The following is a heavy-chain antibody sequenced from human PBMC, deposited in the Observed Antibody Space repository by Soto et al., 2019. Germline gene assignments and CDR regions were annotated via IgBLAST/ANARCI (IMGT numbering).Heavy chain of an antibody. CDR2: IDPSDSYT. Sequence: PGASLKISCKGSGYSFTSYWISWVRQMPGNGLEWMGRIDPSDSYTNYSPSFQGHVTISTDKSIGTAYLQWSSLKASDTAMYYCARRYCSSTSCPSNYYGMDVWDQGTTVTVSS. J-gene: IGHJ6*02. V-gene: IGHV5-10-1*01. CDR3: ARRYCSSTSCPSNYYGMDV. CDR1: GYSFTSYW. D-gene: IGHD2-2*01.